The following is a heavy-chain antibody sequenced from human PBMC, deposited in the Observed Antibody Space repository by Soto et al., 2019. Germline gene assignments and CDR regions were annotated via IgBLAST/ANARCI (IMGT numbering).Heavy chain of an antibody. CDR1: GFTFNTYG. CDR2: ISYDGSEK. J-gene: IGHJ4*02. CDR3: AKSPNFYCSSPNCYKYYFDH. V-gene: IGHV3-30*18. D-gene: IGHD2-2*02. Sequence: GGSLRLSCAASGFTFNTYGMHWVRQAPGKGLEWVAVISYDGSEKYYVDSVKGRSTISKDNSKNTLYLQMNSLRPEDTAVYYCAKSPNFYCSSPNCYKYYFDHWGQGTRVTVSS.